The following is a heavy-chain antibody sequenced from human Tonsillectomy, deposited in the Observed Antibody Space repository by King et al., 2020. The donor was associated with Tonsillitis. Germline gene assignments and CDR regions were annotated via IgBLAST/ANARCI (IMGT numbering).Heavy chain of an antibody. Sequence: VQLVESGGGLVQPGGSLRLSCAASGFTFSSYSMSWVRQAPGKGWEWVSAISASGGNTYNADSVKGRFTISRDNSKNTLYLQMNSLRAEDTAVYYCAKDLVPAAMGAFDYWGQGTLVTVSS. CDR3: AKDLVPAAMGAFDY. CDR1: GFTFSSYS. J-gene: IGHJ4*02. CDR2: ISASGGNT. D-gene: IGHD2-2*01. V-gene: IGHV3-23*04.